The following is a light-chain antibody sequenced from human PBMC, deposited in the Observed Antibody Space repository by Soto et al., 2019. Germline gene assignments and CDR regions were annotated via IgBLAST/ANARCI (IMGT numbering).Light chain of an antibody. V-gene: IGKV3-15*01. CDR3: QQYDNWPPWT. J-gene: IGKJ1*01. CDR2: GAS. CDR1: QSNTNN. Sequence: EIVLTQSPATLSMSPVERATLSCRASQSNTNNLAWYQQKPGQTTRLLIYGASTRATGIPARFSDSGSGTEFTLTISSQQSEDFAVYYCQQYDNWPPWTFGPGTKVEIK.